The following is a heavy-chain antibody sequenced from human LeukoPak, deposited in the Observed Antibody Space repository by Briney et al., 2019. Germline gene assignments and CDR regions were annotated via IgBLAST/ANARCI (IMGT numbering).Heavy chain of an antibody. CDR1: GFTFSNYW. CDR3: AREGNRRAFDI. V-gene: IGHV3-7*01. J-gene: IGHJ3*02. D-gene: IGHD1-14*01. Sequence: GGSLRLSCAASGFTFSNYWMSWFAQLPGKGLKWVANIKQDETEKDYVDSVKGRFTISRDNAKNSLYLQMNSLRNEDTAVYYCAREGNRRAFDIWGQGTMVTASS. CDR2: IKQDETEK.